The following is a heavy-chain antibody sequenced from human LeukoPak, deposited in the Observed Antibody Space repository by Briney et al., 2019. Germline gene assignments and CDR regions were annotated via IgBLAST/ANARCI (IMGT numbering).Heavy chain of an antibody. CDR2: IYTSGST. CDR1: GGSISSYS. J-gene: IGHJ5*02. CDR3: AGALRFGELYH. V-gene: IGHV4-4*07. D-gene: IGHD3-10*01. Sequence: KASETLSLTCTVSGGSISSYSWSWIRQPAGKGLEWIGHIYTSGSTNYNPSLKSRVTMSVDTSKNQFSLNLSSVTAADTAVYYCAGALRFGELYHWGQGTLVTVSS.